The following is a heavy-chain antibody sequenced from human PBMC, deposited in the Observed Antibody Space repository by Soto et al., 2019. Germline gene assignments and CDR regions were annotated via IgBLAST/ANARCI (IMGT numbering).Heavy chain of an antibody. CDR1: GYTFTSYA. D-gene: IGHD1-26*01. Sequence: QVQLVQSGAEVKKPRASVKVSCKASGYTFTSYAMHWVRQAPGQRLEWMGWINAGNGNTKYSQKFQGRVTITRDTSASTAYMELSSLRSEDTAVYYCARDGGVGAYYGMDVWGQGTTVTVSS. J-gene: IGHJ6*02. V-gene: IGHV1-3*01. CDR3: ARDGGVGAYYGMDV. CDR2: INAGNGNT.